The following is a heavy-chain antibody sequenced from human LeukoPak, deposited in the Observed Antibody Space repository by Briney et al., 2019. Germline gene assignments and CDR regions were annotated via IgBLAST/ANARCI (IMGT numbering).Heavy chain of an antibody. Sequence: ASVKVSCTASGYTFSSHYMHWVRQAPGQGLEWMGVINPSGGSPTYAQKFQGRVNMTRDTSTSTFYMELSSLRPEDTAMYYCARKYSYNSGGLDHWGQGALVTVPS. J-gene: IGHJ4*02. V-gene: IGHV1-46*01. D-gene: IGHD6-19*01. CDR1: GYTFSSHY. CDR3: ARKYSYNSGGLDH. CDR2: INPSGGSP.